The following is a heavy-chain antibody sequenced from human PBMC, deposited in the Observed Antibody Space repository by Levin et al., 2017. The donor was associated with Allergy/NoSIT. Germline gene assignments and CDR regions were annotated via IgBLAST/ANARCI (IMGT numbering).Heavy chain of an antibody. J-gene: IGHJ4*02. CDR1: GGSISSGSYY. V-gene: IGHV4-61*02. CDR2: IYTTGST. D-gene: IGHD6-19*01. Sequence: RSSETLSLTCTVSGGSISSGSYYWSWIRQPAGKALEWIGRIYTTGSTNYNPSLESRVTISIDTSKQQFSLTLSSVTAADTAVYYCASARGSGWYDYIDNWGQGTLVTVSS. CDR3: ASARGSGWYDYIDN.